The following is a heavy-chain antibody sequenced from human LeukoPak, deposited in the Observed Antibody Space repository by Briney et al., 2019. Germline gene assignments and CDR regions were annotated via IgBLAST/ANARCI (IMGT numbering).Heavy chain of an antibody. V-gene: IGHV4-4*07. CDR1: GGSISSYY. J-gene: IGHJ4*02. CDR3: ARVPKNCSGGSCYSGHDY. CDR2: IYTSGST. Sequence: SETLSPTCTVSGGSISSYYWSWIRQPAGKGLEWIGRIYTSGSTNYNPSLKSRVTMSVDTSKNQFSLKLSSVTAADTAVYYCARVPKNCSGGSCYSGHDYWGQGTLVTVSS. D-gene: IGHD2-15*01.